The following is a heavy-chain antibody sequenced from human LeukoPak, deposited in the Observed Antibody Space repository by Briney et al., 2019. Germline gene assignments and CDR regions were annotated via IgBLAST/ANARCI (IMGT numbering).Heavy chain of an antibody. CDR3: AKDYGGQSAFDY. D-gene: IGHD4-23*01. V-gene: IGHV3-23*01. J-gene: IGHJ4*02. Sequence: GGSLRLSCAASGFTFSSYALSWVRQAPGRGVEWVAAISGSGGSTYYADSVKGRFTISGDNYKNTLYLQMNSLRAEDTAVYYGAKDYGGQSAFDYWGQGTLVTVSS. CDR2: ISGSGGST. CDR1: GFTFSSYA.